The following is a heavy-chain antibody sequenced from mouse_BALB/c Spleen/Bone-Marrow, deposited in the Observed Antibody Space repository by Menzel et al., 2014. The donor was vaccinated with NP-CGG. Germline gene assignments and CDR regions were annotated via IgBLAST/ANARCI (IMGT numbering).Heavy chain of an antibody. V-gene: IGHV4-1*02. CDR2: INPDSSTI. J-gene: IGHJ2*01. D-gene: IGHD1-1*01. Sequence: EVKLVESGGGLVQPGGSLKLSCAASGFDFSRNWMSWVRQAPGKGLEWIGEINPDSSTINYTPSLKDNFIISRDNAKNTLALQMSRVRSEDAGLYYCARCGYYGFLHYWGQGTTLTVSS. CDR3: ARCGYYGFLHY. CDR1: GFDFSRNW.